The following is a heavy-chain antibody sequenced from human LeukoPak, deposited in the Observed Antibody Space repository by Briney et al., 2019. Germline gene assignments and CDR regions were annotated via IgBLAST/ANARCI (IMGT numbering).Heavy chain of an antibody. J-gene: IGHJ4*02. V-gene: IGHV1-3*01. CDR2: INAGNGNT. Sequence: ASVKVSCKASGYTFTSYGISWVRQAPGQRLEWMGWINAGNGNTKYSQKFQGRVTITRDTSASTAYMELSSLRSEDTAVYYCARTDYYEGYFDYWGQGTLVTVSS. D-gene: IGHD3-22*01. CDR3: ARTDYYEGYFDY. CDR1: GYTFTSYG.